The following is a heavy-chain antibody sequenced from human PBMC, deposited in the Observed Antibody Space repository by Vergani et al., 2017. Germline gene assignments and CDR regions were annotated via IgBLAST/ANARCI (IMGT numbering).Heavy chain of an antibody. CDR2: ISGSTI. V-gene: IGHV3-23*01. Sequence: EVQLLESGGGLVQPGGSLRLSCAASGFTFSSYAMSWVRQAPGKGLEWVSAISGSTIYYADSVKGRFTISRDNAKNSLYLQMNSLRAEVTAVYYCARSYGDYVPDAFDIWGQGTMVTVSS. CDR3: ARSYGDYVPDAFDI. D-gene: IGHD4-17*01. J-gene: IGHJ3*02. CDR1: GFTFSSYA.